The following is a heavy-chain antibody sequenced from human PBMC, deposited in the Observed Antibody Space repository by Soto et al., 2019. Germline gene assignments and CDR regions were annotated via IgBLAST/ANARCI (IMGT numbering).Heavy chain of an antibody. J-gene: IGHJ6*02. D-gene: IGHD2-21*02. CDR2: IRSKAYGGTT. Sequence: QPGGSLRLSCTASGFTFGDYAMSWFRQAPGKGLEWVGFIRSKAYGGTTEYAASVKGRFTISRDDSKSIAYLQMNSLKTEDTAVYYCTRERERAGGPAYCGGDCPLGEYYYYGMDVWGQGTTVTVSS. V-gene: IGHV3-49*03. CDR1: GFTFGDYA. CDR3: TRERERAGGPAYCGGDCPLGEYYYYGMDV.